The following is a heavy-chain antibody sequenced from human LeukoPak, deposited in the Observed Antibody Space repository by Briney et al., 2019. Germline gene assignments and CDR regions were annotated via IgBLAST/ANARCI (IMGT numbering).Heavy chain of an antibody. V-gene: IGHV1-18*01. Sequence: ASVKVSCKASGYTFTSYGISWVRQAPGQGLEWMGWISAYNGNTNYAQKLQGRVTMTTDTSTSTAYMELRSLRSDDTAVYYCARGSLLPILRYFPFDPWGQGTLVTVSS. CDR3: ARGSLLPILRYFPFDP. CDR1: GYTFTSYG. CDR2: ISAYNGNT. D-gene: IGHD3-9*01. J-gene: IGHJ5*02.